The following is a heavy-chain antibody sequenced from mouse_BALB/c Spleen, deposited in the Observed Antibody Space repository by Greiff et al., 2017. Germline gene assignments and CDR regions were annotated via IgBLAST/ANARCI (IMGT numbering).Heavy chain of an antibody. CDR1: GYTFTSYW. CDR2: INPSTGYT. Sequence: LVESGAELAKPGASVKMSCKASGYTFTSYWMHWVKQRPGQGLEWIGYINPSTGYTEYNQKFKDKATLTADKSSSTAYMQLSSLTSEDSAVYYCAPIYYGNYDAMDYWGQGTSVTVSS. CDR3: APIYYGNYDAMDY. J-gene: IGHJ4*01. V-gene: IGHV1-7*01. D-gene: IGHD2-1*01.